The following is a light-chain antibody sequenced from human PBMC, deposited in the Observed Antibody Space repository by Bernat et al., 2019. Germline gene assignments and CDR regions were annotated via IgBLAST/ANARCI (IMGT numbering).Light chain of an antibody. Sequence: QSSLTQPPSVSGSPGHSVTISCSGTSSDVGAYDRVSWYQQPPGTAPKLMISEVSNRPSGVPDRFSGSKSGSTASLTISGLQAEDEADYYCSSYTSSNTLLFGGGTKLTVL. CDR2: EVS. V-gene: IGLV2-18*02. J-gene: IGLJ2*01. CDR3: SSYTSSNTLL. CDR1: SSDVGAYDR.